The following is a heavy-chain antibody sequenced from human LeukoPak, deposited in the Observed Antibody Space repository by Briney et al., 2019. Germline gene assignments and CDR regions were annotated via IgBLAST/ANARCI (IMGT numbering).Heavy chain of an antibody. CDR1: GFTFSSYW. CDR3: AKGIPGTNNWFDP. J-gene: IGHJ5*02. V-gene: IGHV3-7*01. Sequence: GGSLRLSCAASGFTFSSYWMSWVRQAPGKGLEWVANIKQDGSEKYYVDSVKGRFTISRDNSKNTLYLQMNSLRAEDTAVYYCAKGIPGTNNWFDPWGQGTLVTVSS. D-gene: IGHD1/OR15-1a*01. CDR2: IKQDGSEK.